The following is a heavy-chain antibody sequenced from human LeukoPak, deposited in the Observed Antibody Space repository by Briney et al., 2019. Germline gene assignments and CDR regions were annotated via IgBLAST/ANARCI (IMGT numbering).Heavy chain of an antibody. V-gene: IGHV4-59*11. J-gene: IGHJ6*02. CDR1: ADSFSSHY. D-gene: IGHD6-13*01. CDR2: ISYIGST. Sequence: KPSETLSLTCAVSADSFSSHYWTWIRQSPGKGLEWIGYISYIGSTNYNPSLKSRVTISVDTSKNQFSLKLSSVTAADTAVYYCARAPNRDSIAAAGTYYYYYYGMDVWGQGTTVTVSS. CDR3: ARAPNRDSIAAAGTYYYYYYGMDV.